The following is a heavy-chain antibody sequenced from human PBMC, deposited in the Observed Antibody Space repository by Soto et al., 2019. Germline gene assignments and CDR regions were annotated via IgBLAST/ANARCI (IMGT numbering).Heavy chain of an antibody. CDR2: IYSSGAT. CDR3: AREPYYYDSSGYYDY. V-gene: IGHV4-31*03. D-gene: IGHD3-22*01. CDR1: GGSISSGANY. Sequence: SATLSLTCTVSGGSISSGANYWNWIRQHPGKGLEWIGYIYSSGATYYNPSLKSRVTISVDTSKNQFSLKLSSVTAADTAVYYCAREPYYYDSSGYYDYWGQGTLVTVSS. J-gene: IGHJ4*02.